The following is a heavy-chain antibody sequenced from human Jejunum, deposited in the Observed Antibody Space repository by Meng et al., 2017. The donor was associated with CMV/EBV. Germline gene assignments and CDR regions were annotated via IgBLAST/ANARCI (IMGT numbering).Heavy chain of an antibody. CDR2: IHPSGST. CDR1: GDSISCDGYY. CDR3: TRGRDAYKVGL. Sequence: CTVSGDSISCDGYYCNWIRQLPGKGLEWIGFIHPSGSTHYNPSLKSRVSISSDTSKSQFSLSLSSVNVADTAVYYYTRGRDAYKVGLWGQGTLVTVSS. J-gene: IGHJ1*01. D-gene: IGHD5-24*01. V-gene: IGHV4-31*03.